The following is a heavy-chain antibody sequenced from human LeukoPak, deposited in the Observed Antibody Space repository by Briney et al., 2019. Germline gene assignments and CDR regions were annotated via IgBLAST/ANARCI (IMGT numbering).Heavy chain of an antibody. D-gene: IGHD3-22*01. CDR3: ARLRYYDSSGFDAFDI. V-gene: IGHV5-10-1*01. CDR1: GYSFTSYW. CDR2: IDPSDSYT. J-gene: IGHJ3*02. Sequence: KPGESLRISCNGSGYSFTSYWISWVRQMPGKGLEWMGRIDPSDSYTNYSPSFQGHVTISADKSISTAYLQWSSLKASDTAMYYCARLRYYDSSGFDAFDIWGQGTMVTVSS.